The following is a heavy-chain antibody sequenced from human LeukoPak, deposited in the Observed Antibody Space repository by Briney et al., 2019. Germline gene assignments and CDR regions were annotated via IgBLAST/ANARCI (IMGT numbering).Heavy chain of an antibody. J-gene: IGHJ4*02. V-gene: IGHV1-69*04. Sequence: ASVKVSCKASGGTFSSYAISWVRQAPGQGLEWMGRIIPILGIANYAQKFQGRVTITADKSMSTAYMELSRLRSDDTAVYYCARDHLPPGGSGSYYIPVYWGQGTLVTVSS. CDR1: GGTFSSYA. CDR2: IIPILGIA. D-gene: IGHD3-10*01. CDR3: ARDHLPPGGSGSYYIPVY.